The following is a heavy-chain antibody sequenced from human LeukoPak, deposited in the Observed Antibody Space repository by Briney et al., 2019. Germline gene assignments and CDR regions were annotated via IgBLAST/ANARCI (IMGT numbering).Heavy chain of an antibody. CDR1: GFTFSTYA. CDR2: ISGSAGYT. V-gene: IGHV3-23*01. D-gene: IGHD5-18*01. J-gene: IGHJ4*02. Sequence: LGGSLRLSCAASGFTFSTYAMTWVRQAPGKGLEWVSAISGSAGYTYYADSVKGRFTISRDNSKNALYLQMNSLRAEDTAVYYCAKDRVQLGYWGQGTLVTVST. CDR3: AKDRVQLGY.